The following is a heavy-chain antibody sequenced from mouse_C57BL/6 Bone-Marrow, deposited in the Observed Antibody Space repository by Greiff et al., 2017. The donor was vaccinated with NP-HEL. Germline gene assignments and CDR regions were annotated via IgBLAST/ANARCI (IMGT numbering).Heavy chain of an antibody. CDR3: ARGAY. CDR2: IYPGDGDT. CDR1: GFEFSNYW. V-gene: IGHV1-80*01. J-gene: IGHJ3*01. Sequence: QVQLQQSGAGMVKPGGSVKISCKASGFEFSNYWMNWVEQRPGKGLEWIGQIYPGDGDTNYNGKFKDKATLTADKSSSTAYMQLSRLTSEDSAVYFCARGAYWGQGTLVTVSA.